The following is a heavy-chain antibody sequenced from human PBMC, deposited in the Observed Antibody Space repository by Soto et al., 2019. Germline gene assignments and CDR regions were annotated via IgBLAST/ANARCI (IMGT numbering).Heavy chain of an antibody. D-gene: IGHD6-6*01. J-gene: IGHJ4*02. Sequence: ELQLVESGGGLVKPGGSLRLSCTDSGFTFRTYTMNCVRQAPGKGLEWVSSISSSSTYIYYADSMKARFTISRDNAKNSMYLQMNSLRAEDTAVYYCASSTSYYFDYWGQGTLVTVSS. CDR3: ASSTSYYFDY. CDR2: ISSSSTYI. CDR1: GFTFRTYT. V-gene: IGHV3-21*01.